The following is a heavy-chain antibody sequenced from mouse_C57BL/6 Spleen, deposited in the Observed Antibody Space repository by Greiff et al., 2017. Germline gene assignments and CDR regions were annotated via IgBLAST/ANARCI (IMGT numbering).Heavy chain of an antibody. CDR2: IYWDDDK. CDR1: GFSLSTSGMG. CDR3: ARRRPYSNHWYFDV. V-gene: IGHV8-12*01. D-gene: IGHD2-5*01. J-gene: IGHJ1*03. Sequence: QVTLKESGPGILQSSQTLSLTCSFSGFSLSTSGMGVSWIRQPSGKGLEWLAHIYWDDDKRYNPSLKSRLTISKDTSRNQVFLKITSVDTADTATYYCARRRPYSNHWYFDVWGTGTTVTVSS.